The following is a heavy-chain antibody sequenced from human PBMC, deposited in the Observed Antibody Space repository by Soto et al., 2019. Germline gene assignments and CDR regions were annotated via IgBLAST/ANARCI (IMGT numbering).Heavy chain of an antibody. Sequence: QVQLVQSGAEVKKPGASVKVSCKASGYTFTSYAMHWVRQAPGQRLEWMGWINAGNGNTKYSQKFQGRVTITRDTSAGTAYMELSSLRSEDTAVYYCVRDKVDCSGGSCYRYYYYGMDVWGQGTTVTVSS. CDR2: INAGNGNT. D-gene: IGHD2-15*01. CDR3: VRDKVDCSGGSCYRYYYYGMDV. CDR1: GYTFTSYA. V-gene: IGHV1-3*01. J-gene: IGHJ6*02.